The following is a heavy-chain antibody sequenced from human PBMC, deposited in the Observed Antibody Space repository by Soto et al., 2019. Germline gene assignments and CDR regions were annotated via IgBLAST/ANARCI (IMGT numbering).Heavy chain of an antibody. CDR3: AKNQGVELVPLATVDWFDP. CDR2: ISGSGFKK. J-gene: IGHJ5*02. CDR1: GFIFENFG. D-gene: IGHD1-26*01. Sequence: PGGSLRVSCAASGFIFENFGMSWVRQAPGKGLEWISSISGSGFKKYYADSVKGRFTISRDNSKSTVYLELKNLSAEDTAVYHCAKNQGVELVPLATVDWFDPWGQGSVVTVSS. V-gene: IGHV3-23*01.